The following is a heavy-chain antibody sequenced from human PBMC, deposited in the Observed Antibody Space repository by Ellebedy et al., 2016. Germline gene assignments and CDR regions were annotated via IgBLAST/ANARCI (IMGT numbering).Heavy chain of an antibody. CDR1: GFTVSSNY. J-gene: IGHJ4*02. CDR3: ARDQDGKGSTSDY. D-gene: IGHD1-14*01. V-gene: IGHV3-66*01. Sequence: GESLKISXAASGFTVSSNYMSWVRQAPGKGLEWVSVIYSGGSTYYADSVKGRFTISRDNSKNTLYLQMNSLRAEDTALYYCARDQDGKGSTSDYWGQGTLVTVSP. CDR2: IYSGGST.